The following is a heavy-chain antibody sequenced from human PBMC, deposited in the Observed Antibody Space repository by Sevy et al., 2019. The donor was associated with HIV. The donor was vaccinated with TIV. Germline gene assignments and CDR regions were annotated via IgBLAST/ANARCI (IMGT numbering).Heavy chain of an antibody. J-gene: IGHJ1*01. D-gene: IGHD3-10*01. V-gene: IGHV3-23*01. CDR3: ATLRGGLYGSGYFQN. CDR1: GFTFSAYA. CDR2: ISSSGGNT. Sequence: GGSLRLSCAASGFTFSAYAMSWVRQAPGKGLEWVSCISSSGGNTYEEDSVKGRFSISRDTSKNTLYLQMNSLRAEDTAVYYCATLRGGLYGSGYFQNWGQGTQVTVSS.